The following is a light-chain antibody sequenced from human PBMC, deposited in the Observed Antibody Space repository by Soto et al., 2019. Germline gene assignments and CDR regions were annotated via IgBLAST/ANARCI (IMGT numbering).Light chain of an antibody. V-gene: IGKV1D-13*01. CDR3: QQFSNYPRFT. J-gene: IGKJ3*01. CDR2: DAS. Sequence: AIQLTQSPSSLSASVGDTVTITCRASQGISSLLAWYQQKPGKAPKLLIYDASTLESGVPSRFSGRGSGTDFTLTISSLQPEDFATYYCQQFSNYPRFTFGPRTKVDIK. CDR1: QGISSL.